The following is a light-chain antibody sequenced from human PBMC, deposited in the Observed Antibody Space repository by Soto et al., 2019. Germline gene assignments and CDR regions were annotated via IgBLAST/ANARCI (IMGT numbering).Light chain of an antibody. V-gene: IGKV3D-20*01. J-gene: IGKJ4*01. CDR2: DAS. CDR1: QSVSNSY. Sequence: EIVLTQSPATLSLSPGERATLSCGASQSVSNSYVAWYQQKPGLAPRPLIYDASNRATGIPDRFSGSGSGTDFTLTISRLEPEDFAVYYCQQYGSSPLTFGGGTKVDI. CDR3: QQYGSSPLT.